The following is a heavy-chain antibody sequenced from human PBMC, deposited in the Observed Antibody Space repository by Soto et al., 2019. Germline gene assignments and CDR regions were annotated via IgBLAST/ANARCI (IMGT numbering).Heavy chain of an antibody. V-gene: IGHV5-51*01. J-gene: IGHJ6*02. Sequence: SLKISCEGSGYSFTNYWIGWVRQMPGKGLEWMGMIYPGDSNARYSPSFQGQVTISVDKSISTAYLQWSSLKASDTAMYYCARLAGGNYYYGMDVWGQGTTVTVSS. CDR3: ARLAGGNYYYGMDV. CDR1: GYSFTNYW. CDR2: IYPGDSNA. D-gene: IGHD3-16*01.